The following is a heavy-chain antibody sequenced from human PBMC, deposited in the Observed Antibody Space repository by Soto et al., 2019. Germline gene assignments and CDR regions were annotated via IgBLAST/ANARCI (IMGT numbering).Heavy chain of an antibody. CDR1: GFTFSSYA. J-gene: IGHJ4*02. Sequence: EVQLLESGGGLVQPGGSLRLSCAASGFTFSSYAMSWVRQAPGKGLDWVSAISGSGSRTYYADSVKGRFTMARDNSKTTLYLQMNSLRAEDTAVYYCAKDPNAQVLRPSDCDYWGQGTLVAVSS. D-gene: IGHD3-10*01. V-gene: IGHV3-23*01. CDR2: ISGSGSRT. CDR3: AKDPNAQVLRPSDCDY.